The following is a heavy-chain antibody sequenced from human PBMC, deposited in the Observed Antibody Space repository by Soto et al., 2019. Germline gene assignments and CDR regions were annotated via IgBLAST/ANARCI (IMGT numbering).Heavy chain of an antibody. CDR2: IYPGDSDT. CDR1: GYSFTSYW. Sequence: GESLKISCKGSGYSFTSYWIGWVRQMPGKGLEWMGIIYPGDSDTRYSPSFQGQVTISADKSISTAYLQWSSLKASDTAMYYCARRGIYYDSSGYNFDYWGQGTLVTSPQ. V-gene: IGHV5-51*01. D-gene: IGHD3-22*01. J-gene: IGHJ4*02. CDR3: ARRGIYYDSSGYNFDY.